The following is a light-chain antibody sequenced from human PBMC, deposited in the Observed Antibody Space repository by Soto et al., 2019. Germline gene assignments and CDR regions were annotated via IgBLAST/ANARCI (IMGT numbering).Light chain of an antibody. Sequence: DIQMTQSPSPLSASVGDRVTITCRASQTIRTRLAWYQQKPGKAPNLLIYDASTLDSVVPSRFSGSGSETDFTLTISGLQPDDFATYYCQQYTTFSRAFGQGTTVDI. CDR3: QQYTTFSRA. CDR1: QTIRTR. CDR2: DAS. V-gene: IGKV1-5*01. J-gene: IGKJ1*01.